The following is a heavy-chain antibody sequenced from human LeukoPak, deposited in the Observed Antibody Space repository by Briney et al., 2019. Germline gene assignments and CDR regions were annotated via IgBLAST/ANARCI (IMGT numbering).Heavy chain of an antibody. CDR1: GGSFSGYY. CDR2: INHSGST. CDR3: ARGLIVVAYDY. V-gene: IGHV4-34*01. J-gene: IGHJ4*02. Sequence: PSETLSLTCAVYGGSFSGYYWGWIRQPPGKGLEWIGEINHSGSTNYNPSLKSRVTISVDTSKNQFSLKLSSVTAADTAVYYCARGLIVVAYDYWGQGTLVTVSS. D-gene: IGHD2-15*01.